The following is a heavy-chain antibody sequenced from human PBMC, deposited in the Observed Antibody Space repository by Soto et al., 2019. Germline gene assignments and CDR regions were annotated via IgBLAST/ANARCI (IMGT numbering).Heavy chain of an antibody. J-gene: IGHJ6*02. V-gene: IGHV3-73*01. Sequence: LRLSCAGSGFPFSGSTIYWVSQASGKGLEWVGRIRSRANSYATAYAASVKGRFIISRDDSKTTAYLQMSSLKIADTAVYYCCRENYFSYHGMDVWGQGTTVTVSS. CDR3: CRENYFSYHGMDV. CDR2: IRSRANSYAT. CDR1: GFPFSGST.